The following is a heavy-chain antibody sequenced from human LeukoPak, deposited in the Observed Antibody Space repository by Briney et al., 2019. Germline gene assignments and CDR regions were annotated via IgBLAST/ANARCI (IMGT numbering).Heavy chain of an antibody. CDR3: ARVGDTAMVGFFDY. V-gene: IGHV1-2*02. CDR2: FNPNSGGT. Sequence: ASVKDSCKASGYTFTDYYMHWVRQAPGQGLEWMGWFNPNSGGTNYAQKFQGRVTMTRDTSISTAYMELNRLRSDDTAVYYCARVGDTAMVGFFDYWGQGSLVTVSS. D-gene: IGHD5-18*01. J-gene: IGHJ4*02. CDR1: GYTFTDYY.